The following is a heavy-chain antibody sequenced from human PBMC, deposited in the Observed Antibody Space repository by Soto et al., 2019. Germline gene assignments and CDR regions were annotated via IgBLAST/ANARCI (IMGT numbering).Heavy chain of an antibody. CDR3: ARDAGASRYYGMDV. J-gene: IGHJ6*02. V-gene: IGHV4-4*02. Sequence: QVQLQESGPALVKPSGTLSLACTVSGASTSSENWWSWVRQAPGKGLECMGEIYHSGATHYSPSLKSRVTISLDKSKNKFFLKLDSVTAADSAVYYCARDAGASRYYGMDVWGQGTKVTVS. CDR2: IYHSGAT. D-gene: IGHD2-8*02. CDR1: GASTSSENW.